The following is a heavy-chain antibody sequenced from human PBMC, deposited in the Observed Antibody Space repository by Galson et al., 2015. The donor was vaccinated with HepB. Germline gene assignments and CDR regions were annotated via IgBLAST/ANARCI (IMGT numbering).Heavy chain of an antibody. V-gene: IGHV3-9*01. Sequence: SLRLSCAASGFTFDDYAMHLVRQVPGKGLEWVSGISWNSGIIDYADSVKGRFTISRDNAKKSLYLQMNSLGVEDTAFYFCAKSRSSDWYRFDCWGQGALVTVSS. J-gene: IGHJ4*02. CDR2: ISWNSGII. CDR3: AKSRSSDWYRFDC. CDR1: GFTFDDYA. D-gene: IGHD6-19*01.